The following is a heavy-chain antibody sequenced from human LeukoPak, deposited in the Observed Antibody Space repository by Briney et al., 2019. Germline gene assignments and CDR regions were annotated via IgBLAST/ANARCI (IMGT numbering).Heavy chain of an antibody. J-gene: IGHJ4*02. CDR2: ISVYNGDT. CDR3: ARDGLGTAVDY. D-gene: IGHD1/OR15-1a*01. V-gene: IGHV1-18*01. CDR1: GYILTTYA. Sequence: RGSVKVSCKASGYILTTYAISWVRQAPGQGLEWMGWISVYNGDTNYAQNLQGRVTMTTDTSTSTAYMELRSLRSDDTAVYYCARDGLGTAVDYWGQGTLVSVSS.